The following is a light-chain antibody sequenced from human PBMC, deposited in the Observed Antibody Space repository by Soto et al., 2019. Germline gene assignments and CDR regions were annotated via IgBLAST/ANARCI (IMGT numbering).Light chain of an antibody. Sequence: QSALTQPASVSGSPGESIIISCTGSSSDIGAYDYVSWYQRHPGRAPKVIIFEVNDRASGVSHRFSGSKSGNTASLTISGLQAEDEADYYCCSYTGTTSPWVFGGGTKLTVL. CDR2: EVN. J-gene: IGLJ3*02. V-gene: IGLV2-14*01. CDR1: SSDIGAYDY. CDR3: CSYTGTTSPWV.